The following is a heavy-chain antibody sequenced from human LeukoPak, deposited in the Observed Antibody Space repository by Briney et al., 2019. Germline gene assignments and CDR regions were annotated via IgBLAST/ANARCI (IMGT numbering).Heavy chain of an antibody. CDR2: ISGGGGTT. Sequence: GGSLRLSCAASGFTFSSYDMSWVRQPPGKRLEWVSDISGGGGTTYYAHSGKGRLSISTDNTKNTLFLRMDSVRAKDTAVYDSAKDSERYTSGYYGHWGQGTLVTVSS. CDR1: GFTFSSYD. V-gene: IGHV3-23*01. CDR3: AKDSERYTSGYYGH. J-gene: IGHJ4*02. D-gene: IGHD3-22*01.